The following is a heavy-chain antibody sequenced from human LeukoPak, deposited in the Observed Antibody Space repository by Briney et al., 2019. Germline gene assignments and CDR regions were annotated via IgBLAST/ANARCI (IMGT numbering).Heavy chain of an antibody. J-gene: IGHJ4*02. CDR1: GGSISSYSYY. V-gene: IGHV4-39*01. D-gene: IGHD3-22*01. Sequence: SETLSLTCTVSGGSISSYSYYWGCIRQPPGKGLEWIGSVYYSGSTYYNPSLKSRVTISVDTSKNQFSLKLTSVTAADTAVYYCARHAIDGSGYYFDYFDYWGQGSRAAVSS. CDR3: ARHAIDGSGYYFDYFDY. CDR2: VYYSGST.